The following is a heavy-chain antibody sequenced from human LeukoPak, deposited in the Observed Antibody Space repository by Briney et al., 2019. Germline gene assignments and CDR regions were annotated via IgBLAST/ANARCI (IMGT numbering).Heavy chain of an antibody. CDR1: GITFSGYS. CDR3: ARVGGATAVTMYFEY. J-gene: IGHJ4*02. CDR2: MTTSGNTI. D-gene: IGHD1-26*01. Sequence: GGSLRLSCVVSGITFSGYSMIWVRQAPGKGMEWLSFMTTSGNTIFYAESVKDRFTISRDNAKKSLYLQMNSLRDEDTAVYYCARVGGATAVTMYFEYWGQGTLVTVSS. V-gene: IGHV3-48*02.